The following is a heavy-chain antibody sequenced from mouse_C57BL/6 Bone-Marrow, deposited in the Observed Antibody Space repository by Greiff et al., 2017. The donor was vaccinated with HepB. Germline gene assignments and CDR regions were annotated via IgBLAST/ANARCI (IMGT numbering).Heavy chain of an antibody. Sequence: DVKLVESGPGLAKPSQTLSLTCSVTGYSITSDYWNWIRKFPGNKLEYMGYISYSGSTYYNPSLKSRISITRDTSKNQYYLQLNSVTTEDTATYYCARGYYSNYHWYFDVWGTGTTVTVSS. CDR2: ISYSGST. CDR1: GYSITSDY. J-gene: IGHJ1*03. V-gene: IGHV3-8*01. D-gene: IGHD2-5*01. CDR3: ARGYYSNYHWYFDV.